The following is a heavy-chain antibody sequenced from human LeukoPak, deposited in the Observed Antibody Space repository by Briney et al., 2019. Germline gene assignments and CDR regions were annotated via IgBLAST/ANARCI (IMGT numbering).Heavy chain of an antibody. Sequence: PSETLSLTCTVSGGSISSSSYYWGWIRQPPGKGLEWIGSIYYSGSTYYNPSLKSRVTITVDTSKNQFSLKLSSVTAADTAVYYCARQGDGYCTSANCLFSFDNWGQGAQVTVSS. CDR3: ARQGDGYCTSANCLFSFDN. D-gene: IGHD2-2*03. J-gene: IGHJ4*02. CDR2: IYYSGST. CDR1: GGSISSSSYY. V-gene: IGHV4-39*01.